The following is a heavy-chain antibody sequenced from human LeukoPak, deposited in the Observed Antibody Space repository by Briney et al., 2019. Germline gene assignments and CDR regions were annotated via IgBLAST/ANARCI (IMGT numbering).Heavy chain of an antibody. Sequence: GGSLRLSCAASGFTFSSYSMNWVRQAPGKGLEWVSSISSSSIYIYYADSVKGRFTISRDNAKNSMYLQMNSLRAEDTAVYYCARDLYPAGEWAYWGQGTLVTVSS. D-gene: IGHD3-10*01. CDR1: GFTFSSYS. CDR2: ISSSSIYI. V-gene: IGHV3-21*01. CDR3: ARDLYPAGEWAY. J-gene: IGHJ4*02.